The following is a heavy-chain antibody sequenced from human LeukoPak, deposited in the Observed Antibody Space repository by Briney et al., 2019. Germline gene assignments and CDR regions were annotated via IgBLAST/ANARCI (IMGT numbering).Heavy chain of an antibody. V-gene: IGHV3-48*03. CDR2: ITISGHTK. CDR1: GFDLSTYE. J-gene: IGHJ5*02. CDR3: ARGDPHADL. Sequence: GGSLRLSCAASGFDLSTYEMNWVRQAPGKGLEWIADITISGHTKNYADSVKGRFTITRDNARTSLYLQMNSLRVEDTGVYYCARGDPHADLWGQGTLVTVSS.